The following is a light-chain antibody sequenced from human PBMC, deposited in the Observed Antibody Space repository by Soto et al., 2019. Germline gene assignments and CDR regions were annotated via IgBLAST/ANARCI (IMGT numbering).Light chain of an antibody. CDR1: QSISSY. V-gene: IGKV1-39*01. CDR3: QQSYSTPLYT. J-gene: IGKJ5*01. CDR2: AAS. Sequence: DIQMTQSPSSLSASVGDTVTITCRASQSISSYLDWYQQKPREAPKLMLYAASSLQSGVPSRFSGSGSGTDFTPTISSLQPEDFATYYCQQSYSTPLYTFGQGTRLEIK.